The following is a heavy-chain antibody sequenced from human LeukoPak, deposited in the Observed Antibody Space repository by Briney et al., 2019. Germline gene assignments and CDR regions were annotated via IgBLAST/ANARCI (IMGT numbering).Heavy chain of an antibody. CDR3: AGTIVGATDFDY. V-gene: IGHV1-8*01. CDR1: GYTFTSYD. Sequence: ASVKVSCKASGYTFTSYDINWVRQATGQGLEWMGWINPNSGNTGYAQKFQGRVTMTRNTSISTAYMELSSLRSEDTAVYYCAGTIVGATDFDYWGQGTLVTVSS. D-gene: IGHD1-26*01. J-gene: IGHJ4*02. CDR2: INPNSGNT.